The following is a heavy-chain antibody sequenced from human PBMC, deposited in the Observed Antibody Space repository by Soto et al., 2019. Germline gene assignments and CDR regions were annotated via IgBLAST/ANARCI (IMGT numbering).Heavy chain of an antibody. CDR1: GFSLSTSGMC. CDR3: ARIFYYDSSGYLDY. Sequence: SGPTLVNPTQTLTLTCTFSGFSLSTSGMCVSWIRQPPGKALEWLARIDWDDDKYYSTSLKTRLTISKDTSKNQVVLTMTNMDPVDTATYYCARIFYYDSSGYLDYWGQGTLVTVSS. J-gene: IGHJ4*02. D-gene: IGHD3-22*01. CDR2: IDWDDDK. V-gene: IGHV2-70*11.